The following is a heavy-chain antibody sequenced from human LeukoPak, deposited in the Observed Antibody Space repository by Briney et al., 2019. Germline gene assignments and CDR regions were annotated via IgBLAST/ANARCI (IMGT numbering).Heavy chain of an antibody. CDR1: GFTFSSYW. V-gene: IGHV3-74*01. J-gene: IGHJ6*02. Sequence: PGGSLRLSCAASGFTFSSYWMHWVRQAPGKGLVWVSRINSDGSSTSYADSVKGRFTISRDNAKNTLYLQMNSLRAEDTAVYYCAREDDYGDPGVGYCGMDVWGQGTTVTVSS. D-gene: IGHD4-17*01. CDR3: AREDDYGDPGVGYCGMDV. CDR2: INSDGSST.